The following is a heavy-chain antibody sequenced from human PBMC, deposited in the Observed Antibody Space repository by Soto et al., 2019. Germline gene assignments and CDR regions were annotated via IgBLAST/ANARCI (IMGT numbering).Heavy chain of an antibody. J-gene: IGHJ2*01. V-gene: IGHV3-30-3*01. CDR2: ISYDGSNK. D-gene: IGHD4-4*01. CDR1: GFTFSSYA. CDR3: ARPLWRDDYNWGYFDL. Sequence: QVQLVESEGGVVQPGRSLRLSCAASGFTFSSYAMHWVCQAPGKGLEWVAVISYDGSNKYYADSVKGRFTISRDNSKNTLYLQMNSLRAEDTAVYYCARPLWRDDYNWGYFDLWGRGTLVTVSS.